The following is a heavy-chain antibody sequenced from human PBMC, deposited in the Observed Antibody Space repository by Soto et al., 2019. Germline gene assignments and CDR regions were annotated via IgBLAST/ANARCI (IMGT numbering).Heavy chain of an antibody. CDR2: INPNSGGT. D-gene: IGHD3-3*01. CDR1: GYTFTGYY. V-gene: IGHV1-2*02. J-gene: IGHJ6*02. CDR3: ASNLGGDFWSGYYRRGGYYYGMDV. Sequence: GASVKVSCKASGYTFTGYYMHWVRQAPGQGLEWMGWINPNSGGTNYAQKFQGRVTMTRDTSISTAYMELSRLRSDDTAVYYCASNLGGDFWSGYYRRGGYYYGMDVWGQGTTVTVSS.